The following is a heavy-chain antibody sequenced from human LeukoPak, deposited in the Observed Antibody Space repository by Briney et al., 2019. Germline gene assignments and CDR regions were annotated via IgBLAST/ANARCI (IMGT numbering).Heavy chain of an antibody. Sequence: GGSLRLSCAASGFTFSDYYMSWIRQAPGKGLEWVSSISNTGDYIYYEDSLKGRFTISRDNAKNSLFLQMDSLRAEDTAVYYCARVRYKLAPGAYDAFDIWGQGTMVTVSS. V-gene: IGHV3-11*04. D-gene: IGHD2-2*01. CDR3: ARVRYKLAPGAYDAFDI. CDR1: GFTFSDYY. J-gene: IGHJ3*02. CDR2: ISNTGDYI.